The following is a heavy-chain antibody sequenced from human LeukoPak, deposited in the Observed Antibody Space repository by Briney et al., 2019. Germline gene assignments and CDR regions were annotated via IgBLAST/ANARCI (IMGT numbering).Heavy chain of an antibody. Sequence: SETLSLTCALYGGSFSGYYWSWIRQPPGKGLEWIGEINHSGSSNYNPSLKSRVTISVDTSKNQFSLKLSSVTAADTAVYYCARAPKRITIFGVAQTKYYFDYWGQGTLVTVSS. J-gene: IGHJ4*02. CDR1: GGSFSGYY. D-gene: IGHD3-3*01. CDR2: INHSGSS. CDR3: ARAPKRITIFGVAQTKYYFDY. V-gene: IGHV4-34*01.